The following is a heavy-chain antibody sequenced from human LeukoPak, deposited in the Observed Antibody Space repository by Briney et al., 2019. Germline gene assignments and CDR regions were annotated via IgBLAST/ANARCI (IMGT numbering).Heavy chain of an antibody. CDR3: ASIIRYYYDSSGFPSG. V-gene: IGHV4-39*01. CDR2: IYYSGST. CDR1: GGSISSSSYY. Sequence: SETLSLTCTVSGGSISSSSYYWGWIRQPPGKGLEWIGSIYYSGSTYYNPSLKSRVTISVDTSKNQFSLKLSSVTAADTAVYYCASIIRYYYDSSGFPSGWGQGTLVTVSS. D-gene: IGHD3-22*01. J-gene: IGHJ4*02.